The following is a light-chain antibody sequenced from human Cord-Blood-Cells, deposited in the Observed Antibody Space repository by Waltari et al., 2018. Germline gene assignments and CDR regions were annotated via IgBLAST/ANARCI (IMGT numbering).Light chain of an antibody. CDR3: QVWDNSTV. V-gene: IGLV3-9*01. Sequence: SYELTQPLSASVALGQTARITCCGKHIGSKNVHWYQQKPGQAPVLVIYRDSNRPSGIPERFSGSNSGNTATLTISRAQAGDEADYYCQVWDNSTVFGTGTKVTVL. CDR2: RDS. J-gene: IGLJ1*01. CDR1: HIGSKN.